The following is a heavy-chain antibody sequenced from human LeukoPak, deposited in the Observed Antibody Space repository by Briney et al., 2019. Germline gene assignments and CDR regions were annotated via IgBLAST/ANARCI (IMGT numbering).Heavy chain of an antibody. V-gene: IGHV3-30-3*01. CDR1: GFTFSSYA. D-gene: IGHD3-3*01. J-gene: IGHJ4*02. CDR3: ARGGVVLFDY. CDR2: ISYDGSNK. Sequence: GGSLRLSCAASGFTFSSYAMHWFRQAPGKGLEWVAVISYDGSNKYYADSVKGRFTISRDNSKNTLYLQMNSLRAEDTAVYYCARGGVVLFDYWGQGTLVTVSS.